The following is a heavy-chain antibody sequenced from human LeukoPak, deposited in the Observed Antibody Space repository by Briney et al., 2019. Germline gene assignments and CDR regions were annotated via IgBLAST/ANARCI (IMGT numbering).Heavy chain of an antibody. D-gene: IGHD3-22*01. CDR2: IWYDGSNK. J-gene: IGHJ4*02. CDR3: ARDHSSGYSDY. V-gene: IGHV3-33*01. Sequence: GGSLRLSCAPSGFTFSRYGMHWVRQAPGKGREGGAIIWYDGSNKYYADSVKGRFTISRDNSKNTLSLQMNSLRAEDTAVYYCARDHSSGYSDYWGQGTLVTVSS. CDR1: GFTFSRYG.